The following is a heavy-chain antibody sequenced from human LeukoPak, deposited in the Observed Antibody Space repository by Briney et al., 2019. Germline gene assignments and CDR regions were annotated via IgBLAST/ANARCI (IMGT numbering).Heavy chain of an antibody. CDR3: ARDLTGYARYFDY. Sequence: GGSLRLSCAASGFTFSSYSMNWVRQAPGKGLEWVSYISSSSGTIYYADSVKGRFSISRDNAKNSLYLQMNSLRAEDTAVYYCARDLTGYARYFDYWGQGTLVTVSS. V-gene: IGHV3-48*01. CDR2: ISSSSGTI. J-gene: IGHJ4*02. D-gene: IGHD3-9*01. CDR1: GFTFSSYS.